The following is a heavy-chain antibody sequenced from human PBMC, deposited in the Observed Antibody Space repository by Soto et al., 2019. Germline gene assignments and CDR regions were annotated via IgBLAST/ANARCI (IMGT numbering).Heavy chain of an antibody. V-gene: IGHV3-23*01. CDR2: ISGSGGST. CDR3: AKGLDPTNGLYYYYYYMDV. CDR1: GFTFSSYA. Sequence: SGGSLRLSCAASGFTFSSYAMSWVRQAPGKGLEWVSAISGSGGSTYYADSVKGRFTISRDNSKNTLYLQMNSLRAEDTAVYYCAKGLDPTNGLYYYYYYMDVWGKGTTVTVSS. D-gene: IGHD1-1*01. J-gene: IGHJ6*03.